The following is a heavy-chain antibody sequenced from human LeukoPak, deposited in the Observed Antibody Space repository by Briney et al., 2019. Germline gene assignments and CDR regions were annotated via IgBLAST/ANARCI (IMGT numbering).Heavy chain of an antibody. CDR1: GYTFTKYG. D-gene: IGHD3/OR15-3a*01. J-gene: IGHJ6*02. CDR3: ARGLVADFWTPGNYYYYGMDV. V-gene: IGHV1-8*01. CDR2: MNPNSGQA. Sequence: ASVKVSCKASGYTFTKYGINWVRQATGQGLEWVGWMNPNSGQAVYAQKFQGRATLTRNTSLNTLYMELSSLRSEDTAVYYCARGLVADFWTPGNYYYYGMDVWGQGTTVTVSS.